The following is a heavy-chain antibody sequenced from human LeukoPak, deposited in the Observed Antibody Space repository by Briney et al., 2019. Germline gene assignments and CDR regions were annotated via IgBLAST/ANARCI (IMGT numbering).Heavy chain of an antibody. J-gene: IGHJ4*02. CDR2: ISYDGSNK. CDR3: ARSPIAVAGRVWYFDY. CDR1: GFTFSSYA. V-gene: IGHV3-30*04. D-gene: IGHD6-19*01. Sequence: SGGSLRLSCAASGFTFSSYAMHCVRQAPGKGLEWVAVISYDGSNKYYADSVKGRFTISRDNSKNTLYLQMNSLRAEDTAVYYCARSPIAVAGRVWYFDYWGQGTLVTVSS.